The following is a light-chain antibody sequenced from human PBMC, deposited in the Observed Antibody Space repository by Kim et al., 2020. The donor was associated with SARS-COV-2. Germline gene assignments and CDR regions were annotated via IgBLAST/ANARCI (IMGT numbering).Light chain of an antibody. J-gene: IGKJ1*01. V-gene: IGKV3-11*01. CDR1: QSVSSY. CDR2: DAS. Sequence: EIVLTQSPATLSLSPGKRATLSCRASQSVSSYLAWYQQKPGQAPRLLIYDASNRATGIPARFSGSGSGTDFTLTISSLEPEDFAVYYCQQHSGWPPTFGQGTKVEIK. CDR3: QQHSGWPPT.